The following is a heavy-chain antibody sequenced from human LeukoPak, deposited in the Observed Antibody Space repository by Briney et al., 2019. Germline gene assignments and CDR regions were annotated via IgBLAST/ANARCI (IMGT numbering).Heavy chain of an antibody. V-gene: IGHV3-7*01. Sequence: GGSLRLSCAASGFTFSSYWMTWVRQAPGMGLQWVANIKEGGSEKYYVDSVKGRFTISRDNAKNSLYLQMSSLRAEDTAVYYCARADSTGAFDIWGQGTMVTVS. D-gene: IGHD3-22*01. CDR2: IKEGGSEK. CDR3: ARADSTGAFDI. CDR1: GFTFSSYW. J-gene: IGHJ3*02.